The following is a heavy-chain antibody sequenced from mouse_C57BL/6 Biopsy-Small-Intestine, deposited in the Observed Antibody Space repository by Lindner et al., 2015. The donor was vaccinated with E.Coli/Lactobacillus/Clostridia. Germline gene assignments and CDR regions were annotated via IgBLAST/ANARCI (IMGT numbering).Heavy chain of an antibody. CDR2: ISGYNGNT. V-gene: IGHV1-81*01. CDR1: GYNFATYG. Sequence: SVKVSCKVSGYNFATYGITWVRQAPGQGLEWVGWISGYNGNTNYAEKVQGRVTMTTDTYTSTAYVELRSLRSDDTAVYYCATDRGSTYWGQGTLVTVSS. J-gene: IGHJ4*01. CDR3: ATDRGSTY. D-gene: IGHD3-2*01.